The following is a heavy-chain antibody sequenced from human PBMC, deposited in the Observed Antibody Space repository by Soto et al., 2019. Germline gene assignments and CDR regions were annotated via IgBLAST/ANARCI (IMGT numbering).Heavy chain of an antibody. Sequence: GGSLRLSCAASGFPFSSYWMSWVRQSPGKGLEWVANIKQDGSEKYYVDSVKGRFTISRDNAKNSLYLKMNSLRAEDTAVYYCARAHRARYCSGGSCNYCDNGMDVWGQGTRVTVSS. CDR3: ARAHRARYCSGGSCNYCDNGMDV. J-gene: IGHJ6*02. D-gene: IGHD2-15*01. V-gene: IGHV3-7*01. CDR2: IKQDGSEK. CDR1: GFPFSSYW.